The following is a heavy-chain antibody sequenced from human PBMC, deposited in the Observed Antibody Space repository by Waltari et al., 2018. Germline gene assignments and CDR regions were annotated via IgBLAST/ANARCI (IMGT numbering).Heavy chain of an antibody. CDR1: TFTFSNYP. CDR2: ISGGGGVT. Sequence: EVQVLESGGLLVQPGGSLRLSCASPTFTFSNYPMTWVRQAPGKGLEYISSISGGGGVTVYANSVKGRFTISRDNSKSTLYLQMNSLRGEDTATYYCAKDPNGDYIGAFDTWGQGTMVTVSP. D-gene: IGHD2-8*01. CDR3: AKDPNGDYIGAFDT. J-gene: IGHJ3*02. V-gene: IGHV3-23*01.